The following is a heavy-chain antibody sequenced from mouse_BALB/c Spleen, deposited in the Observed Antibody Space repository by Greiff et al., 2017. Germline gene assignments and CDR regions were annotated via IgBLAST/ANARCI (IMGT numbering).Heavy chain of an antibody. D-gene: IGHD2-4*01. CDR3: ARRGITTGAWFAY. V-gene: IGHV1-7*01. CDR2: INPSTGYT. Sequence: QVHVKQSGAELAKPGASVKMSCKASGYTFTSYWMHWVKQRPGQGLEWIGYINPSTGYTEYNQKFKDKATLTADKSSSTAYMQLSSLTSEDSAVYYCARRGITTGAWFAYWGQGTLVTVSA. J-gene: IGHJ3*01. CDR1: GYTFTSYW.